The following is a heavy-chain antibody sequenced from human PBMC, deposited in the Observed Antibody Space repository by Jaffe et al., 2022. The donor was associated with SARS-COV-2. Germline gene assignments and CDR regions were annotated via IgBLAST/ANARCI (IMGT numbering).Heavy chain of an antibody. CDR3: AGGRDTISDHHYYYYYGMDV. J-gene: IGHJ6*02. Sequence: QVQLVQSGAEVKKPGSSVKVSCKASGGTFSSYTISWVRQAPGQGLEWMGRIIPILGIANYAQKFQGRVTITADKSTSTAYMELSSLRSEDTAVYYCAGGRDTISDHHYYYYYGMDVWGQGTTVTVSS. V-gene: IGHV1-69*02. CDR1: GGTFSSYT. CDR2: IIPILGIA. D-gene: IGHD3-3*01.